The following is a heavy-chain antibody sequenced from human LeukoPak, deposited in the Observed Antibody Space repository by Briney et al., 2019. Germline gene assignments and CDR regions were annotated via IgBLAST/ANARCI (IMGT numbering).Heavy chain of an antibody. CDR2: IYYNGNT. J-gene: IGHJ5*02. V-gene: IGHV4-59*11. CDR3: ARQTGRFDP. CDR1: GGSLNSHY. Sequence: KPSETLSLTCTVSGGSLNSHYWAWIRQPPGKGLGWIGYIYYNGNTNYNPSLKSRVTISVDTSKNQFSLRLISVTAADTAVYYCARQTGRFDPWGQGTLVTVSS.